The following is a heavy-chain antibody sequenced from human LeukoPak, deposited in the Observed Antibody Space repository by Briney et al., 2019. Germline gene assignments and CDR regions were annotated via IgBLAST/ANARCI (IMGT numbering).Heavy chain of an antibody. Sequence: GESLKISCKGSGYSFTSYWIGWVRQMPGKGREWMGIIYPAASDTRYSPSLEGQVTITADKSISTAYLQWSSLKASDTAMYYCARHIGSSSHWGQGTLVTVSS. V-gene: IGHV5-51*01. CDR1: GYSFTSYW. J-gene: IGHJ4*02. D-gene: IGHD6-13*01. CDR2: IYPAASDT. CDR3: ARHIGSSSH.